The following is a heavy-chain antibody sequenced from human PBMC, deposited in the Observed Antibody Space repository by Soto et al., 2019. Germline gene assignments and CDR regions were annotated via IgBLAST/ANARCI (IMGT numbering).Heavy chain of an antibody. J-gene: IGHJ4*02. Sequence: GSGPTLVNPTQTLTLTCTFSGFSLSTSGVGVGWIRQPPGKALEWLALIYWDDDKRYSPSLKSRLTITKDTSKNQVVLTMTNMDPVDTATHYCAHRRNDCSGGSCYSFDYWGQGTLVTVSS. CDR3: AHRRNDCSGGSCYSFDY. CDR1: GFSLSTSGVG. D-gene: IGHD2-15*01. CDR2: IYWDDDK. V-gene: IGHV2-5*02.